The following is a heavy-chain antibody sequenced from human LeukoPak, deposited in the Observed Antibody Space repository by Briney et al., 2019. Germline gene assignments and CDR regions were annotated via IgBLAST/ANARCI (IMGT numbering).Heavy chain of an antibody. Sequence: GGSLRLSCAASGFAFTNAWMSWVRQAPGKGLEWVARIKRKTDGGTTDYAAPVKGRFTISRDDSQNTVYLQMNSLKTEDTAVYHCNPPKHYYDSSGYLGYWGQGTLVTVSS. V-gene: IGHV3-15*01. J-gene: IGHJ4*02. D-gene: IGHD3-22*01. CDR1: GFAFTNAW. CDR3: NPPKHYYDSSGYLGY. CDR2: IKRKTDGGTT.